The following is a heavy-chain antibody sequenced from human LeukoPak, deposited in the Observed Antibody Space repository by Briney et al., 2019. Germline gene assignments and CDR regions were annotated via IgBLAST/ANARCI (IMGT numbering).Heavy chain of an antibody. CDR3: ATVEYQLLLPPRSYWYFDL. Sequence: SETLSLTCTVSGGSISSYYWSWIRQPPGKGLEWIGYIYYSGSTNYNPSLKSRVTISVDTSKNQFSLKLSSVTAADTAVYYCATVEYQLLLPPRSYWYFDLWGHGTLVTVSS. CDR1: GGSISSYY. CDR2: IYYSGST. J-gene: IGHJ2*01. D-gene: IGHD2-2*01. V-gene: IGHV4-59*08.